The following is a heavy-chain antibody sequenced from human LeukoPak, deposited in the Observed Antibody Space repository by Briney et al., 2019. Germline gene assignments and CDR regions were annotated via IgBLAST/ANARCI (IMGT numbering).Heavy chain of an antibody. CDR2: ISGSGGST. CDR3: AKDLYGYVSNWFDP. CDR1: GFTFSSYA. J-gene: IGHJ5*02. D-gene: IGHD5-12*01. V-gene: IGHV3-23*01. Sequence: PGGSLRLSCAASGFTFSSYAMSWARQAPGKGLEWVSAISGSGGSTYYADSVKGRFTISRDNSKNTLYLQRNSLRAEDTAVYYCAKDLYGYVSNWFDPWGQGTLVTVSS.